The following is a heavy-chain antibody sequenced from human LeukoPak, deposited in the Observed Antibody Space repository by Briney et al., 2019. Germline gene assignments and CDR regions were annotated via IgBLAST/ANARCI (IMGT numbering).Heavy chain of an antibody. CDR1: GFTFNTYA. Sequence: PGKSLRLSCTTSGFTFNTYAMHWVRQTPGRGLEWVTLISYDGSDKFYADSVKGRFTISRDNSKNTLYLQMNSLRAEDTAVYYCARDGRNYDFWSGYLDYYYMDVWGKGTTVTVSS. CDR3: ARDGRNYDFWSGYLDYYYMDV. V-gene: IGHV3-30-3*01. CDR2: ISYDGSDK. D-gene: IGHD3-3*01. J-gene: IGHJ6*03.